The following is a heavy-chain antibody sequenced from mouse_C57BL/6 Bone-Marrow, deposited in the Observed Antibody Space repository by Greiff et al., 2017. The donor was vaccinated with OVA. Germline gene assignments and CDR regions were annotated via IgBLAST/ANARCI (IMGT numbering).Heavy chain of an antibody. D-gene: IGHD2-4*01. V-gene: IGHV14-4*01. CDR1: GFNIKDDY. CDR3: TTRGIYYDYDKGY. CDR2: IDPENGDT. Sequence: LQQSGAELVRPGASVKLSCTASGFNIKDDYMHWVKQRPEQGLEWIGWIDPENGDTEYASKFQGKATITPDTSSNTAYLQLSSLTSEDTAVYYCTTRGIYYDYDKGYWGQGTTLTVSS. J-gene: IGHJ2*01.